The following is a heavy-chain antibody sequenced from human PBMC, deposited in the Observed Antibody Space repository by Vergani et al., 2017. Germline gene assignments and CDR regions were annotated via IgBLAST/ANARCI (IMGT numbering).Heavy chain of an antibody. CDR2: ISSSSSYI. CDR3: ARPYYGGTVAFDI. D-gene: IGHD4-23*01. V-gene: IGHV3-21*01. CDR1: GFTFSSYS. J-gene: IGHJ3*02. Sequence: EVQLVESGGGLVKPGGSLSLSCAASGFTFSSYSMNWVRQAPGKGLEWVSSISSSSSYIYYADSVKGRFTISRDNAKNSLYLQMSSLRAEDTAVYYCARPYYGGTVAFDIWGQGTMVTVSS.